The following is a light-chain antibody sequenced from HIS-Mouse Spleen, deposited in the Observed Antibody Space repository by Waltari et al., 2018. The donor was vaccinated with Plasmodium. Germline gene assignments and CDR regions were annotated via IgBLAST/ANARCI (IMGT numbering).Light chain of an antibody. V-gene: IGLV2-23*03. CDR3: CSYAGSSTFVV. CDR2: EGS. J-gene: IGLJ2*01. Sequence: QSALTQPASVSGSPGQSITISCTGTSSDVGSYNLVSWYQQHPGKAPKLMLSEGSKRPSGVSNRCSGSRSGNTASLTVSGLQAEDEADYYCCSYAGSSTFVVFGGGTKLTVL. CDR1: SSDVGSYNL.